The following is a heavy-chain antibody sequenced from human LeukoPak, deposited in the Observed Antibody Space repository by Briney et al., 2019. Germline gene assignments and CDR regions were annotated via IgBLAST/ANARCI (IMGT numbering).Heavy chain of an antibody. V-gene: IGHV3-49*04. Sequence: EPGRSLRLSCTASGFTFGDYAMTWVRQAPGKGLEWVGFIRSKTYGGTTEYAASVKGRFTISRDDSKSIAYLQMNSLKTEDTAVYYCTRGWFGELPVDYWGQGTLVTVSS. CDR3: TRGWFGELPVDY. CDR2: IRSKTYGGTT. CDR1: GFTFGDYA. D-gene: IGHD3-10*01. J-gene: IGHJ4*02.